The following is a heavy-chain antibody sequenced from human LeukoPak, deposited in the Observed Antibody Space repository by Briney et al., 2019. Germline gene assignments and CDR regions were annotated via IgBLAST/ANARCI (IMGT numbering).Heavy chain of an antibody. D-gene: IGHD6-6*01. J-gene: IGHJ6*02. Sequence: GGSLRLSCAASGFTFSGYPIHWVRQAPGKGLEWVAVISYDGSNKYYADSVKGRFTISRDNSKNTLYLQMNSLRAEDTAVYYCARAYSSSSSYYYYYGMDVWGQGTTVTVSS. CDR3: ARAYSSSSSYYYYYGMDV. CDR2: ISYDGSNK. V-gene: IGHV3-30-3*01. CDR1: GFTFSGYP.